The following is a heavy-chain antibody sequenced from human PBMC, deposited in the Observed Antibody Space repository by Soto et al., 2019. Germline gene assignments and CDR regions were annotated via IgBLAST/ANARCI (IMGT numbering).Heavy chain of an antibody. D-gene: IGHD1-26*01. V-gene: IGHV6-1*01. Sequence: SQTLSLTCAISGDRVSSTSAAWNWIRQSPSRGLEWLGRKYYRSKWYNDYAVSVKSRLTINPDTSNNQFSLPLNSVTPEDTAVYYCARFSRVGAGRRYYYYGMDVWGQGTTVTVSS. CDR2: KYYRSKWYN. CDR3: ARFSRVGAGRRYYYYGMDV. CDR1: GDRVSSTSAA. J-gene: IGHJ6*02.